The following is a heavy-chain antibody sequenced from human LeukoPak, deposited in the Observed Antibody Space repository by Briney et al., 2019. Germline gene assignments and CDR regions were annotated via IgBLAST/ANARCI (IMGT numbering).Heavy chain of an antibody. V-gene: IGHV3-53*01. CDR1: GFTVSSNY. D-gene: IGHD3-22*01. Sequence: PGGSLRLSCAASGFTVSSNYMSWVRQAPGKGLEWVSVIYSGGGTYYADSVKGRFTISRDNSKNTLYLQMNSLRAEDTAVYYCARDRLDSSGYYYPWFDPWGQGTLVTVSS. J-gene: IGHJ5*02. CDR2: IYSGGGT. CDR3: ARDRLDSSGYYYPWFDP.